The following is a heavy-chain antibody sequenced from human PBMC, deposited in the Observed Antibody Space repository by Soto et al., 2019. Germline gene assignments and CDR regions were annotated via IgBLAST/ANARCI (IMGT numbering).Heavy chain of an antibody. J-gene: IGHJ4*02. D-gene: IGHD3-10*01. CDR3: ARVRRYYYGSGSYYNPTSVFDY. CDR2: IYYSGST. Sequence: SETLSLTCTVSGGSLSSYYWSWIRQPPGKGLEWIGYIYYSGSTNYNPSLKSRVTISVDTSKNQFSLKLSSVTAADTAVYYCARVRRYYYGSGSYYNPTSVFDYWGQGTLVTVSS. V-gene: IGHV4-59*08. CDR1: GGSLSSYY.